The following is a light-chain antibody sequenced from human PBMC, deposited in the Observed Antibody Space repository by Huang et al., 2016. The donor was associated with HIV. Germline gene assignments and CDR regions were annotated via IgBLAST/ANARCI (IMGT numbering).Light chain of an antibody. CDR1: QGIKNY. CDR3: QKYDSAPLT. Sequence: DIQMTQSPSSLSASVGDRVTITCRASQGIKNYLAWYQQKPGTVPKLLIYAASTLHAGVPARFSGSGSGTDCILTISGLQPEDVATYYCQKYDSAPLTFGGGTKVEIK. V-gene: IGKV1-27*01. J-gene: IGKJ4*01. CDR2: AAS.